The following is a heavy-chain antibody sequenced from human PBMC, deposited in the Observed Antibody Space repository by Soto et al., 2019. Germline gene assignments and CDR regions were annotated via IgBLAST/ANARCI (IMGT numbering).Heavy chain of an antibody. D-gene: IGHD6-19*01. CDR3: AREQSISGWFAY. CDR2: IYYSGST. J-gene: IGHJ4*02. CDR1: DDSISGYY. Sequence: QVQLQESGPGLVKPSETLSLTCTVSDDSISGYYWSWIRQPPGKGLEWIAYIYYSGSTNYNPSLTSRVTISIDTSKNQFSLKLSSVTAAHTAIYYCAREQSISGWFAYWGQGT. V-gene: IGHV4-59*01.